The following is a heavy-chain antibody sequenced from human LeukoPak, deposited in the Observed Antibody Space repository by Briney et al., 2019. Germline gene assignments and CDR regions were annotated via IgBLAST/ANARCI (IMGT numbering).Heavy chain of an antibody. Sequence: GGSLRLSCAASGFTFSNYGMHWVRQAPGKGLEWVAFIRYEGGDKHYADSVRGRFLISRDNSKNTLYLQMNSLRAEDTAVYYCARGAGPAAQRRERYFDYWGQGTLVTVSS. CDR3: ARGAGPAAQRRERYFDY. CDR2: IRYEGGDK. CDR1: GFTFSNYG. V-gene: IGHV3-30*02. J-gene: IGHJ4*02. D-gene: IGHD2-2*01.